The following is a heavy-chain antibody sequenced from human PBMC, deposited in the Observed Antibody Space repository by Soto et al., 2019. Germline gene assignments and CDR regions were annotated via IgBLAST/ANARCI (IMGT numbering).Heavy chain of an antibody. CDR3: ARQGFGDLHGRVDV. Sequence: QVQLQESGPRLVKPSETLSLTCTVSGGSLRNYYCSWFRQPPGKGLEWVDYINYRWGTFSNPSLQSRVTMSVSTSKDQCSLMLNSVTAADTAVYYCARQGFGDLHGRVDVWGQGTTVTVSS. J-gene: IGHJ6*02. CDR1: GGSLRNYY. CDR2: INYRWGT. V-gene: IGHV4-59*08. D-gene: IGHD3-10*01.